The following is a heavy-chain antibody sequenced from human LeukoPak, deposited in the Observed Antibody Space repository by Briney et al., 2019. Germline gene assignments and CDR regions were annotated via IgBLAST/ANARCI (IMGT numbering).Heavy chain of an antibody. D-gene: IGHD6-13*01. CDR2: IYSGGST. CDR1: GFTVSSNY. Sequence: GGSLRLSCVASGFTVSSNYMSWVRQAPGKGLEWVSVIYSGGSTYYADSVKGRFTISRHNSKNTLYLQMNSLRAEDTAVYYCARGQRSWAFDYWGQGTLVTVSS. J-gene: IGHJ4*02. CDR3: ARGQRSWAFDY. V-gene: IGHV3-53*04.